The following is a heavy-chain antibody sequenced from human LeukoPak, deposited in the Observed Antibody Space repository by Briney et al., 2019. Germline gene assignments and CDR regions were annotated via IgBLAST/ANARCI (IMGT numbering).Heavy chain of an antibody. CDR3: ARGDYYYDSSTFDY. CDR2: ISAYNVNT. J-gene: IGHJ4*02. Sequence: APVKVSCKASGYTFTSYGISWVRQAPGQGLEWMGWISAYNVNTNYAQKLQGRVTMTTDTSTSTAYMELRSLRSDDTAVYYCARGDYYYDSSTFDYWGQGTLVTVSS. D-gene: IGHD3-22*01. CDR1: GYTFTSYG. V-gene: IGHV1-18*01.